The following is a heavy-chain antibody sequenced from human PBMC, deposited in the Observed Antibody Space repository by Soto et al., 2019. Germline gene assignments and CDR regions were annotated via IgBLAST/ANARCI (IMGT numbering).Heavy chain of an antibody. CDR1: GYSFTTYW. D-gene: IGHD4-4*01. CDR2: IDPSDSYT. V-gene: IGHV5-10-1*01. CDR3: ARQPSYSNTWHFVY. J-gene: IGHJ4*02. Sequence: PXXSLKISCQGSGYSFTTYWIHWVPQMPGKGLEWMGRIDPSDSYTNYSPSFQGHVTISADKSISTAYLQWSSLKASDTAMYYCARQPSYSNTWHFVYWGQRTLVTVS.